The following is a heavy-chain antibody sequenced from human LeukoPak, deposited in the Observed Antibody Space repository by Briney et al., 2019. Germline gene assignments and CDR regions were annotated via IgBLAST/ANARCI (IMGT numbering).Heavy chain of an antibody. V-gene: IGHV3-74*01. CDR2: INSDGSST. CDR3: AKMGCSGGSCYQYDAFDI. J-gene: IGHJ3*02. D-gene: IGHD2-15*01. CDR1: GFTFSSYW. Sequence: GGSLRLSCAASGFTFSSYWMHWVRQAPGKGLVWVSRINSDGSSTSYADSVKGRFTISRDNAKNTLYLQMNSLGAEDTAVYYCAKMGCSGGSCYQYDAFDIWGQGTMVTVSS.